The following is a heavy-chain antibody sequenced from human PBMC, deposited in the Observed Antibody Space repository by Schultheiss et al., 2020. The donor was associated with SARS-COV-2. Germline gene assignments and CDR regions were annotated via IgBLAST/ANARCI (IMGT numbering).Heavy chain of an antibody. CDR3: ARDQWCGSTSCYTDY. CDR1: GFTFSSYS. Sequence: GESLKISCAASGFTFSSYSMNWVRQAPGKGLEWVSSISSSSSYIYYADSVKGRFTISRDNSKNTLYLQMNSLRAEDTAVYYCARDQWCGSTSCYTDYWGQGTLVTVSS. D-gene: IGHD2-2*02. J-gene: IGHJ4*02. CDR2: ISSSSSYI. V-gene: IGHV3-21*04.